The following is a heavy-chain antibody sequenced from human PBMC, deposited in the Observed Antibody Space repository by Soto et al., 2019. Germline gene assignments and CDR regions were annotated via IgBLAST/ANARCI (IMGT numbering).Heavy chain of an antibody. CDR1: GFTVSSNY. J-gene: IGHJ5*02. CDR2: IYSGGST. V-gene: IGHV3-53*01. D-gene: IGHD6-13*01. CDR3: ARGRRVAAAAKGWFDP. Sequence: LXLSCAASGFTVSSNYMSWVRQAPGKGLEWVSVIYSGGSTYYADSVKGRFTISRDNSKNTLYLQMNSLRAEDTAVYYCARGRRVAAAAKGWFDPWGQGTLVTVSS.